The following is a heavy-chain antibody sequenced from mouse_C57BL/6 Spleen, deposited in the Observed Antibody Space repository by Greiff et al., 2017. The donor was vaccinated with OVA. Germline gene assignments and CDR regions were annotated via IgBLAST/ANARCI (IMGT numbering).Heavy chain of an antibody. CDR2: IRSKSNNYAT. CDR3: VRQGAYYRLDY. V-gene: IGHV10-1*01. J-gene: IGHJ4*01. CDR1: GFSFNTYA. D-gene: IGHD2-12*01. Sequence: EVQLQESGGGLVQPKGSLKLSCAASGFSFNTYAMNWVRQAPGKGLEWVARIRSKSNNYATYYADSVKDRFTISRDDSESMLYLQMNNLKTEDTAMYYCVRQGAYYRLDYWGQGTSVTVSS.